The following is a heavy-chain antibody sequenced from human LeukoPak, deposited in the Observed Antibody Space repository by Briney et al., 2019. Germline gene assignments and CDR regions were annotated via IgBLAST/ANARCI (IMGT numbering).Heavy chain of an antibody. CDR1: GGSISSGDYS. Sequence: SQTLSLTCTVSGGSISSGDYSWSWIRQPPGKGLEWIGYIYYSGSTYYNPSLQSRVTISVDTSRSQFSLKLSSVTAADTAVYYCARAKSQRGYTYGPHTYFDYWGQGTLVTASS. V-gene: IGHV4-30-4*01. CDR2: IYYSGST. D-gene: IGHD5-18*01. CDR3: ARAKSQRGYTYGPHTYFDY. J-gene: IGHJ4*02.